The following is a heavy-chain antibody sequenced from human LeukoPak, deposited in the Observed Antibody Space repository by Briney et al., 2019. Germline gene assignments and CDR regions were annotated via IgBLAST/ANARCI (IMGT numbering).Heavy chain of an antibody. V-gene: IGHV2-70*11. D-gene: IGHD5-18*01. Sequence: SGPTLVNPTQTLTLTCTFSGFSLSTSGMCVSWIRQPPGKALEWLARIDWDGDKYYSTSLKTRLTISKDTSKNQVVLTMTNMDPVDTATYYCARIRRGYSYGYEVYYFDYWGQGTLVTVSS. CDR3: ARIRRGYSYGYEVYYFDY. CDR2: IDWDGDK. CDR1: GFSLSTSGMC. J-gene: IGHJ4*02.